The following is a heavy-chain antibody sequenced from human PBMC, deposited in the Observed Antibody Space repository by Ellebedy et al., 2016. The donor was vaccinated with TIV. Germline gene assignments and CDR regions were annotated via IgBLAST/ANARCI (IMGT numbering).Heavy chain of an antibody. D-gene: IGHD3-10*01. CDR2: INPSGGST. CDR1: GYTFTDYY. J-gene: IGHJ4*02. V-gene: IGHV1-46*01. CDR3: ATYHYGSGSPFDY. Sequence: ASVKVSCKASGYTFTDYYIHWVRQAPGQGLEWMGIINPSGGSTSYAQKLQGRVTMTRDTSTSTVYMELSSLKSDDTAVYYCATYHYGSGSPFDYWGQGTLVTVSS.